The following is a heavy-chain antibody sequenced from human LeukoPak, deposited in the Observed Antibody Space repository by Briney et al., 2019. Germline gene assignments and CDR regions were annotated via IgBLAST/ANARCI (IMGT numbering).Heavy chain of an antibody. J-gene: IGHJ6*04. CDR1: GGSFSGYY. D-gene: IGHD2-2*01. V-gene: IGHV4-34*01. CDR2: INHSGST. CDR3: ARESTVVVPAAMGAYYYYYGMDV. Sequence: PSETLSLTCAVYGGSFSGYYWSWIRQPPGKGLEWIGEINHSGSTNYNPSLKSRVTISVDTSKNQFSLKLSSVTAADTAVYYCARESTVVVPAAMGAYYYYYGMDVWGKGTTVTVSS.